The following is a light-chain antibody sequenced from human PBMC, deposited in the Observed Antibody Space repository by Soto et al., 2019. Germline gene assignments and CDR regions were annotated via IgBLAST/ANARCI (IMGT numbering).Light chain of an antibody. J-gene: IGKJ5*01. CDR1: QGISNF. CDR3: QKYSSVIT. V-gene: IGKV1-27*01. CDR2: AAS. Sequence: DIQMTQSPSSLSASVGDRVTITCRASQGISNFLAWYQQKPEKVPKLLISAASTLQSGVPSRFSGSGSGTDFTLTITSLQPEDGATYYCQKYSSVITFGQGTRLDIK.